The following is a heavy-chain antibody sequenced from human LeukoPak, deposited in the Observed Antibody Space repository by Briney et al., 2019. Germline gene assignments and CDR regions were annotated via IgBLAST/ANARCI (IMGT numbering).Heavy chain of an antibody. CDR1: GFSFSGYE. V-gene: IGHV3-48*03. CDR3: AREVTTFTYYFDY. J-gene: IGHJ4*02. D-gene: IGHD4-17*01. Sequence: GGSLRLSCAASGFSFSGYEMNWVRQAPGKGLEWVSYTSTSGTTMYYADSVKGRFTISRDNAKNSLYLQMNSLRGEDTAVYFCAREVTTFTYYFDYWGQGTLVTVSS. CDR2: TSTSGTTM.